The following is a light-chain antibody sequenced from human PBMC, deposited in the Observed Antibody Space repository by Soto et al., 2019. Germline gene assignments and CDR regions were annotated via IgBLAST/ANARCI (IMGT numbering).Light chain of an antibody. Sequence: DITLTQSPSSLSASVGDRVSITCQASQDVINYLNWYQQKPGKAPKLLISDASNLETGVPSRFTGSGSGTHFTLTITNLQPEDVATYFCHQYDDLPLTFGGGTHVE. CDR3: HQYDDLPLT. CDR2: DAS. V-gene: IGKV1-33*01. J-gene: IGKJ4*01. CDR1: QDVINY.